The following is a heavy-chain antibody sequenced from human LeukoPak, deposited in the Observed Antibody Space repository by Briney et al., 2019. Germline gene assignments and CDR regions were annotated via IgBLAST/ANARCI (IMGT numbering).Heavy chain of an antibody. Sequence: GGSLRLSCAASGFTFDDYAMHWVRQAPGRGLEWVSGISWNSGSIGYADSVKGRFTISRDNAKNSLYLQMNSLRAEDTALYYCAKAPSHSSPPCYFDYWGQGTLVTVSS. CDR1: GFTFDDYA. D-gene: IGHD6-13*01. J-gene: IGHJ4*02. CDR3: AKAPSHSSPPCYFDY. V-gene: IGHV3-9*01. CDR2: ISWNSGSI.